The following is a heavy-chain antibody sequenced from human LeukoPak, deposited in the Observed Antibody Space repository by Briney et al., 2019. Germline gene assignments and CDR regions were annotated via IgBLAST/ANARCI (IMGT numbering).Heavy chain of an antibody. V-gene: IGHV3-11*01. D-gene: IGHD6-13*01. J-gene: IGHJ6*03. CDR3: ARQGSIAALKNYMDV. CDR1: GFTFSDYY. Sequence: PGGSLRLSCAASGFTFSDYYMSWIRQAPGKGLEWVSYISSSGSTIYYADSVKGRFTISRDNAKNSLYLQMNSLKASDTAMYYCARQGSIAALKNYMDVWGKGTTVTVSS. CDR2: ISSSGSTI.